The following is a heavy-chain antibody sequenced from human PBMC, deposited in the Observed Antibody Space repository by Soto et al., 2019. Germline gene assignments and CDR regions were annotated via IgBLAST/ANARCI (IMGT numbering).Heavy chain of an antibody. D-gene: IGHD3-10*01. CDR2: TIPIFTTA. J-gene: IGHJ4*02. Sequence: QVQLVQSGAEVKEPGSSVKVSCQASGGTFNGYSISWVRQAPGQGLEWVGGTIPIFTTANYAQKFQGRLTMTADESTSTAYMELRGLRSDDTAIYYCARVDSSLVRLVGQFDCDHWGQGTLFPVSS. V-gene: IGHV1-69*01. CDR1: GGTFNGYS. CDR3: ARVDSSLVRLVGQFDCDH.